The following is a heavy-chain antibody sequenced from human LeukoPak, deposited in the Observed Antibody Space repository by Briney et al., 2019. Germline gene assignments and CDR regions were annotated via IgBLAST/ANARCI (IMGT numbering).Heavy chain of an antibody. D-gene: IGHD6-19*01. Sequence: GGSLRLSCAASGFTFSSHAMSWVRQAPGKGLEWVSSISGSGDNRNYADSVKGRFTISRDNSKNTLYLQMSGLRAEDTAVYYCAREGGSSGFAGYFDLWGRGTLVTVSS. CDR2: ISGSGDNR. CDR3: AREGGSSGFAGYFDL. V-gene: IGHV3-23*01. J-gene: IGHJ2*01. CDR1: GFTFSSHA.